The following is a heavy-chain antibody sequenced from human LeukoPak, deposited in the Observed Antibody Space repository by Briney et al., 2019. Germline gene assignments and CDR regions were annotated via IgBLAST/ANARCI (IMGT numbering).Heavy chain of an antibody. CDR1: GGSFSGYY. CDR2: INHSGST. CDR3: ARVEDSGYDYRGWFDP. J-gene: IGHJ5*02. D-gene: IGHD5-12*01. V-gene: IGHV4-34*01. Sequence: SETLSLTCAVYGGSFSGYYWSWIRQPPGKGLAWIGEINHSGSTNYNPSLKSRVTISVDTSKNQFSLKVSSVTAADTAVYYCARVEDSGYDYRGWFDPWGQGTLVTVSS.